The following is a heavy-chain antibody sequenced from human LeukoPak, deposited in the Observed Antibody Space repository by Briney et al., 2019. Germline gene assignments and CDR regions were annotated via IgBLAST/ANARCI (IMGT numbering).Heavy chain of an antibody. Sequence: DSVKGRFTTSRDNAENSLYLQMNSLRAEDTAVYYCARGPVLLWFGESDWFHPWGQGTLVTVTS. V-gene: IGHV3-7*01. D-gene: IGHD3-10*01. J-gene: IGHJ5*02. CDR3: ARGPVLLWFGESDWFHP.